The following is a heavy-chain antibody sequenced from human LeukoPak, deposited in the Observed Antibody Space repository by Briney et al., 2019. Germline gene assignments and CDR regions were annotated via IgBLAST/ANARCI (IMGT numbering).Heavy chain of an antibody. V-gene: IGHV3-23*01. CDR3: AKGRAETTSGIFYYYYGMDV. D-gene: IGHD3-10*01. Sequence: GGSLRLSCAASGFTFSSYAMSWVRQAPGKGLEWVSAISGSGGSTYYADSVKGRFPISRDNSKNTLYLQMNSLRAEDTAVYYCAKGRAETTSGIFYYYYGMDVWGKGTTVTVSS. CDR1: GFTFSSYA. CDR2: ISGSGGST. J-gene: IGHJ6*04.